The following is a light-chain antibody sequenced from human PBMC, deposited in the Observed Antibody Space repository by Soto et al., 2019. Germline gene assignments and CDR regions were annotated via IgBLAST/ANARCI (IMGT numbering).Light chain of an antibody. J-gene: IGKJ4*01. CDR2: DAS. Sequence: DIQMTQSPSTLSASLGDRVTITCGASQSISSWLAWYQQKPGKAPKLLIYDASSLESGVPSRFSGSGSGTEFTLTISSLQHDDFATYYCQQYNSYSLTFGGGTKVDIK. V-gene: IGKV1-5*01. CDR3: QQYNSYSLT. CDR1: QSISSW.